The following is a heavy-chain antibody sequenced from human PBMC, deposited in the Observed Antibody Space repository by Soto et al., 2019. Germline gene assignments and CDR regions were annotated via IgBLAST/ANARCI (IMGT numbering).Heavy chain of an antibody. CDR1: GGSISSSSYY. CDR2: IYYSGST. V-gene: IGHV4-39*01. Sequence: SETLSLTCTVSGGSISSSSYYWGWIRQPPGKGLEWIGSIYYSGSTYYNPSLKSRVTISVDTSKNQFSLKLSSVTAADTAVYYCARFDVVRASLPFDYWGQGTLVTVS. J-gene: IGHJ4*02. D-gene: IGHD2-21*01. CDR3: ARFDVVRASLPFDY.